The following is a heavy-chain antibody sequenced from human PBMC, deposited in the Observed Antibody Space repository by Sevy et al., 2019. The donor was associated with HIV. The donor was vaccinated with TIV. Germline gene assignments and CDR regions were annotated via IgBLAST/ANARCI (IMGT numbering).Heavy chain of an antibody. CDR3: AKGEDGYYYYGMDV. V-gene: IGHV3-23*01. CDR2: MSGSGAST. Sequence: GGSLRLSCAASGLTFSSYAMSWVRQAPGKVLEWVSAMSGSGASTYYADSVKGRFTISRDNSKNTVYLQMTSLGVDDTAVYYCAKGEDGYYYYGMDVWGQGTTVTVSS. J-gene: IGHJ6*02. CDR1: GLTFSSYA.